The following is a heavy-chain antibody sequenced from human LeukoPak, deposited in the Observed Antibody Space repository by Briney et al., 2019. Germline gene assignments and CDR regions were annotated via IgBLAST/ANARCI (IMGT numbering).Heavy chain of an antibody. CDR1: GFTVSSNY. Sequence: EGSLRLSCAASGFTVSSNYMSWVRQAPGKGLEWVSVIYSGGSTYYADSVKGRFTISRDNSKNTLYLQMNSLRAEDTAVYYCAREGYDSSGPYFDYWGQGTLVTVSS. D-gene: IGHD3-22*01. CDR2: IYSGGST. V-gene: IGHV3-53*01. J-gene: IGHJ4*02. CDR3: AREGYDSSGPYFDY.